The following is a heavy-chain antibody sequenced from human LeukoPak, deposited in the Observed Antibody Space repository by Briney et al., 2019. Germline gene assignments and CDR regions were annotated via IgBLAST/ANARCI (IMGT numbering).Heavy chain of an antibody. V-gene: IGHV4-34*01. CDR2: INHSGST. Sequence: SETLSLTCAVYGGSFSGYYWSWIRQPPGKGLEWIGEINHSGSTNYNPSLKSRVTISVDTSKYQFSLKLSSVTAADTAVYYCARTRRAAAANPIDYWGQGTLVTVSS. CDR3: ARTRRAAAANPIDY. D-gene: IGHD6-13*01. J-gene: IGHJ4*02. CDR1: GGSFSGYY.